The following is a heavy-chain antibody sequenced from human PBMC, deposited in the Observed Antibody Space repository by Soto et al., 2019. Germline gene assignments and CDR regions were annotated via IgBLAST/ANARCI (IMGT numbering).Heavy chain of an antibody. J-gene: IGHJ6*02. CDR1: VSSFTSYY. V-gene: IGHV1-46*01. CDR2: FNPTGDTA. CDR3: ARGGRIVDTGIGYYYYHAMDV. D-gene: IGHD5-18*01. Sequence: ASVKVSCKASVSSFTSYYIHWVRQAPGQGLEWMGIFNPTGDTASYAQKLQGRVTMTRDTSTGTAYMELGSLRSEDTAVYYCARGGRIVDTGIGYYYYHAMDVWGQGTTVTVSS.